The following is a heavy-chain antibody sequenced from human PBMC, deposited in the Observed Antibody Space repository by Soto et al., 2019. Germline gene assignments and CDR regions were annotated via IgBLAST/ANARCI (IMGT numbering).Heavy chain of an antibody. CDR2: IKQDGGEK. D-gene: IGHD2-2*01. CDR1: GFTFSSYW. Sequence: EVQLVESGGGLVQPGGSLRLSCAASGFTFSSYWMNWVHQAPGKGLEWVANIKQDGGEKYYVDSVRGRFTISRDNAKNSLFLQMNSLRPEDTAVYYCARPGIPAANGGWLDTWGQGTLVTVSS. CDR3: ARPGIPAANGGWLDT. J-gene: IGHJ5*02. V-gene: IGHV3-7*03.